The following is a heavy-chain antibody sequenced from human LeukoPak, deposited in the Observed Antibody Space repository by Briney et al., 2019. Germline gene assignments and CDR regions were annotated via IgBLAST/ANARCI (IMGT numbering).Heavy chain of an antibody. CDR1: GFTFSSYS. J-gene: IGHJ4*02. CDR2: INSKSRYI. V-gene: IGHV3-21*01. CDR3: ARADSSSSRLDC. Sequence: PGGSLRLSCAASGFTFSSYSMNWVRQAPGKGLEWVSSINSKSRYIYYADSLKGRFTISRDNGKNSVYLQTNSLRAEDTAVYFCARADSSSSRLDCWGQGTLVTVSS. D-gene: IGHD6-6*01.